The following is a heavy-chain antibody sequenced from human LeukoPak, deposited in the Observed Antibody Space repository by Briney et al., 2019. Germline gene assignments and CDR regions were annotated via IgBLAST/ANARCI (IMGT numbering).Heavy chain of an antibody. V-gene: IGHV4-59*01. CDR1: GGSFSGYY. J-gene: IGHJ6*03. Sequence: SETLSLTCAVYGGSFSGYYWSWIRQPPGKGLEYIGYVYYSGSTNYNPSLNSRVTILVDTSKNQFSLKLSSVTAADTAVYYCARVVRGHLYGLRETSYYYYMDVWGKGTTVTVSS. D-gene: IGHD5-18*01. CDR3: ARVVRGHLYGLRETSYYYYMDV. CDR2: VYYSGST.